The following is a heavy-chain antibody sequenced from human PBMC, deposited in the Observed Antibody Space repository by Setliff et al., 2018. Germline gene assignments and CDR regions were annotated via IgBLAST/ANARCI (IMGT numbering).Heavy chain of an antibody. CDR3: AITMTTGVDFFDY. J-gene: IGHJ4*02. V-gene: IGHV3-15*01. Sequence: GGSLRLSCAASGFTFSNAWMSWVRQAPGKGLEWVGRIKSKTDGGTTDYAAPVKGRFTISRDDSKNTLYLQVNSLKTEDTAVYYCAITMTTGVDFFDYWGQGTLVTVSS. D-gene: IGHD4-17*01. CDR1: GFTFSNAW. CDR2: IKSKTDGGTT.